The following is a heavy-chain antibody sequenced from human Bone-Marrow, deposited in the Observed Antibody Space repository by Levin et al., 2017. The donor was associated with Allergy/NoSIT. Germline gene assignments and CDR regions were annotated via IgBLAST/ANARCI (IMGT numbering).Heavy chain of an antibody. V-gene: IGHV3-15*01. Sequence: PGGSLRLSCTVSGFTFTDAWMSWARQAPGKGLEWVGHINTNTNGATTVYAAPVKGRFTISRDDSKNMVFLQMNSLKTEDTAVYYCLGNFLGNWGQGTLVTVSS. CDR2: INTNTNGATT. CDR3: LGNFLGN. J-gene: IGHJ4*02. D-gene: IGHD3-3*01. CDR1: GFTFTDAW.